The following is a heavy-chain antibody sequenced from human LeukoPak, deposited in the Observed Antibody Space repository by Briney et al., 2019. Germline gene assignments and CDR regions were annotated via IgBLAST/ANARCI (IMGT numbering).Heavy chain of an antibody. CDR2: IYYSGST. J-gene: IGHJ1*01. Sequence: PSETLSLTCTVSGGSISSYYWSWIRQPPGKGLEWIGYIYYSGSTNYNPSLKSRVTISVDTSKNQFSLKLSSVTAADTAVYYCASVPESGYCSSTSRYEGSEYFQHWGQGTLVTVSS. CDR3: ASVPESGYCSSTSRYEGSEYFQH. CDR1: GGSISSYY. V-gene: IGHV4-59*01. D-gene: IGHD2-2*01.